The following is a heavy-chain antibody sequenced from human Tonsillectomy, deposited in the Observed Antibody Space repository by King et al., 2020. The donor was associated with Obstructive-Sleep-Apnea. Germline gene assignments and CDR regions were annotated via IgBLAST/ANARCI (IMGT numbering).Heavy chain of an antibody. J-gene: IGHJ6*02. CDR3: AKDPALGLSALAYYYYGMDV. Sequence: VQLVESGGGVVQPGRSLRLSCAASGFTFSSYCMHCVRQAPGKGLEWVAVISYDGSNKYYADSVKDRFTISRDNYKNKLDLQMISLRAEDTAVYYCAKDPALGLSALAYYYYGMDVWGQGTTVTVSS. V-gene: IGHV3-30*18. CDR2: ISYDGSNK. CDR1: GFTFSSYC. D-gene: IGHD3-16*01.